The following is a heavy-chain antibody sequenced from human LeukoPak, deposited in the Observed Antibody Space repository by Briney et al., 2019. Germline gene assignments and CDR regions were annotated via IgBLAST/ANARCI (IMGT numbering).Heavy chain of an antibody. CDR3: ARGDIVVLPAGIPHNWFDP. J-gene: IGHJ5*02. V-gene: IGHV1-2*02. Sequence: ASVKVSCKASGYTFTGYYMHWVRQAPGQGLEWMGWINPNSGGANYAQKFQGRVTMTRDTSISTAYMELSRLRSDDTAVYYCARGDIVVLPAGIPHNWFDPWGQGTLVTVSS. D-gene: IGHD2-2*02. CDR2: INPNSGGA. CDR1: GYTFTGYY.